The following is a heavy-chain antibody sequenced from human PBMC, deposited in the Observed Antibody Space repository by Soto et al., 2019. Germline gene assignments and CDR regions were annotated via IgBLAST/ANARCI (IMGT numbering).Heavy chain of an antibody. CDR3: AREPST. CDR1: GGSISSGGYY. CDR2: IYYSGGT. V-gene: IGHV4-31*03. J-gene: IGHJ4*02. Sequence: QVQLQESGTGLVKPSQTLSLPCTVSGGSISSGGYYWNWIRQHPGKVLEWIWYIYYSGGTYYNPSLTSRITISIYTSKHQFSLKLSSVTAANTSVFYCAREPSTWGQGTLVTVSS.